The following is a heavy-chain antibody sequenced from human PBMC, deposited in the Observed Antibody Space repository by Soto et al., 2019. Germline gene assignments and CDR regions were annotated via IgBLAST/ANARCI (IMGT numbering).Heavy chain of an antibody. Sequence: GGSLRLSCAASGFTFSSYGMHWVRQAPGKGLEWVAVISYDGSNKYYADSVKGRFTISRDNSKNTLYLQMNSLRAEDTAVYYCAKDVGYCTNGVCPIRNWGQGTLVTVSS. CDR1: GFTFSSYG. D-gene: IGHD2-8*01. V-gene: IGHV3-30*18. CDR2: ISYDGSNK. CDR3: AKDVGYCTNGVCPIRN. J-gene: IGHJ4*02.